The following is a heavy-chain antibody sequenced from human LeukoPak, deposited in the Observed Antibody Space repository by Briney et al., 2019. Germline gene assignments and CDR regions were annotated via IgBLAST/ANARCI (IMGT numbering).Heavy chain of an antibody. J-gene: IGHJ3*02. Sequence: KTSETLSLTCTVSGGSISSYYWSWIRQPPGKGLEWIGYIYYSGSTNYNPSLKSRVTISVDTSKNQFSLKLSSVTAADTAVYYCARDISVAGGLDAFDIWGKGQWSPSLQ. CDR1: GGSISSYY. V-gene: IGHV4-59*01. D-gene: IGHD6-19*01. CDR2: IYYSGST. CDR3: ARDISVAGGLDAFDI.